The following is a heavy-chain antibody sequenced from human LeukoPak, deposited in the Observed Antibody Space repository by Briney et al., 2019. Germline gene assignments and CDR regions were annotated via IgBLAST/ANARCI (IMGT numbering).Heavy chain of an antibody. D-gene: IGHD3-10*01. J-gene: IGHJ4*02. CDR3: ARGSSGVRGVIILPFDY. CDR1: GGSISSYY. V-gene: IGHV4-59*08. Sequence: PSETLSLTCTVSGGSISSYYWSWIRQPPGKGLEWIGYIYYSGSTNYNPSLKSRVTISVDTSKNQFSLKLSSVTAADTAVYYCARGSSGVRGVIILPFDYWGQGTLVTVSS. CDR2: IYYSGST.